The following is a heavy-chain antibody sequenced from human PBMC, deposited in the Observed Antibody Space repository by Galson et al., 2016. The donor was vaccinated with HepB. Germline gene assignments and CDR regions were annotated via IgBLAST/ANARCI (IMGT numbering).Heavy chain of an antibody. Sequence: SVKVSCKASGYTFTNYDINWVRQATGQGLEWMGWMNPNSGNTGYAQKFQGRVTMTRNTSISTAYMELSGLRSVDTAVYYCARVIDFFDSNGMDVWGQGTTVTVSS. J-gene: IGHJ6*02. V-gene: IGHV1-8*01. CDR2: MNPNSGNT. CDR1: GYTFTNYD. CDR3: ARVIDFFDSNGMDV. D-gene: IGHD3-16*02.